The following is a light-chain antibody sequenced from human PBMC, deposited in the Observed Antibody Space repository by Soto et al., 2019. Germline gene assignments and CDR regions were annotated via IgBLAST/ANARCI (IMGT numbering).Light chain of an antibody. CDR3: QQYYSTPLT. CDR1: QSVLYSSNNKNY. CDR2: WAS. Sequence: DIVMTQSPDSLAVSLGERATSNSKSSQSVLYSSNNKNYLAWYQQKPGQPPKLLIYWASTRESGVPDRFSGSGSGTDFTLTISSLQAEDVAVYYCQQYYSTPLTFGQGTKVDIK. V-gene: IGKV4-1*01. J-gene: IGKJ1*01.